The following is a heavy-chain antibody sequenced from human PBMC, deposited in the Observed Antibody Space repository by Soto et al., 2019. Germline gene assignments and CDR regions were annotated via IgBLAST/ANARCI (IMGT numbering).Heavy chain of an antibody. J-gene: IGHJ4*02. V-gene: IGHV4-31*03. D-gene: IGHD6-13*01. CDR2: IYYSGST. Sequence: SETLSLTCTVSGGSISSGGYYCSWIRQHPGKGLEWIGYIYYSGSTYYNPSLKSRVTISVDTSKNQFSLKLSSVTAADTAVYYCASTPGIAAAGTVYWGQGTLVTVSS. CDR3: ASTPGIAAAGTVY. CDR1: GGSISSGGYY.